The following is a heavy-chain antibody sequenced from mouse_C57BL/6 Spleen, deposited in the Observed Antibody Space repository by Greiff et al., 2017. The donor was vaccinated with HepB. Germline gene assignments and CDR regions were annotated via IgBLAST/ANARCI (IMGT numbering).Heavy chain of an antibody. Sequence: EVKLMESGGGLVQPGGSLKLSCAASGFTFSDYYMYWVRQTPEKRLEWVAYISNGGGSTYYPDTVKGRFTISRDNAKNTLYLQMSRLKSEDTAMYYCARAYYSNYEGYFDVWGTGTTVTVSS. V-gene: IGHV5-12*01. CDR1: GFTFSDYY. J-gene: IGHJ1*03. CDR3: ARAYYSNYEGYFDV. D-gene: IGHD2-5*01. CDR2: ISNGGGST.